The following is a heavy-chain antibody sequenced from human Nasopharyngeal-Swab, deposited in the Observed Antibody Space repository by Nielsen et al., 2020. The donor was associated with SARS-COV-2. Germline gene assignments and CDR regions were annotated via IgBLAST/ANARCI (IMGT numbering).Heavy chain of an antibody. CDR3: ARGGQGYDWLGHLGAFDI. CDR2: ISSSSSYI. CDR1: GFTFSSYS. Sequence: GESLKISCAASGFTFSSYSMNWVRQAPGKGLEWVSSISSSSSYIYYADSVKGRFTISRDNAKNSLYLQMNNLRAEDTAVYYCARGGQGYDWLGHLGAFDIWGQGTMVTVSS. J-gene: IGHJ3*02. D-gene: IGHD3-9*01. V-gene: IGHV3-21*01.